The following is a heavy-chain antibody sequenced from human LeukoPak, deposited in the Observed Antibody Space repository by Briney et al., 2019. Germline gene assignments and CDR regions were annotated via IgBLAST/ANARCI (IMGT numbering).Heavy chain of an antibody. CDR3: ARAREMGSSWPTDS. V-gene: IGHV3-21*01. D-gene: IGHD6-13*01. CDR1: GFTFSAFS. Sequence: GGSLRLSCAASGFTFSAFSMNWVRQAPGRGLEWVSSISSTGNYIYYADSVRGRFTISRDNARNPLYLQMNGQRVEDSAVYFCARAREMGSSWPTDSGGQGTLVTVSS. J-gene: IGHJ4*02. CDR2: ISSTGNYI.